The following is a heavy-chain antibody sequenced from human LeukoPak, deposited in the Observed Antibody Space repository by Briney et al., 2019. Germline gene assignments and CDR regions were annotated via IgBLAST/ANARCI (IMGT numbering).Heavy chain of an antibody. Sequence: GGSLRLSCAASGFTFSSYWMSWVRQAPGKRLEWVANIKQDGSEKYYVDSVKGRFTISRDNAKNSLYLQMNSLRVEDTAVYYCARDRPGSSWALGYFDYWGQGILVTVSS. V-gene: IGHV3-7*01. CDR3: ARDRPGSSWALGYFDY. J-gene: IGHJ4*02. D-gene: IGHD6-13*01. CDR1: GFTFSSYW. CDR2: IKQDGSEK.